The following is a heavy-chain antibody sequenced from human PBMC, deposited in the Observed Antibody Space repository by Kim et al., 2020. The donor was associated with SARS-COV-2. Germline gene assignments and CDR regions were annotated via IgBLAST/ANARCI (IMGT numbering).Heavy chain of an antibody. Sequence: SETLSLTCAVYGGSFSGYHWSWVRQPPGKGLEWIGEINHGGSINYNPSLKSRVTISIDTSKNQFSLRLTSVTAADTFSYYCARGRAGVVPSPILGIGPYYDYFIMDVWGHGTTVTVPS. CDR1: GGSFSGYH. D-gene: IGHD3-10*01. CDR3: ARGRAGVVPSPILGIGPYYDYFIMDV. CDR2: INHGGSI. J-gene: IGHJ6*02. V-gene: IGHV4-34*01.